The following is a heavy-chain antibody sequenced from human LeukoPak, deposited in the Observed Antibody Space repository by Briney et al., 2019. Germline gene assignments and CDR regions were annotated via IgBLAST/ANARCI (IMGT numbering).Heavy chain of an antibody. CDR3: ARDREYCSSTSCHSTYYYYYGMDV. CDR1: GGTFSSYA. J-gene: IGHJ6*04. V-gene: IGHV1-69*06. Sequence: GASVKVSCKASGGTFSSYAISWVQQAPGQGLEWMGGIIPIFGTANYAQKFQGRVTITADKSTSTAYMELSSLRSEDTAVYYCARDREYCSSTSCHSTYYYYYGMDVWGKGTTVTVSS. D-gene: IGHD2-2*02. CDR2: IIPIFGTA.